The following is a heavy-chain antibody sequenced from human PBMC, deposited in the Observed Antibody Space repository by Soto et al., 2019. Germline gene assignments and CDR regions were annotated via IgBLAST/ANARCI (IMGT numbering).Heavy chain of an antibody. D-gene: IGHD2-15*01. Sequence: GGSLRLSCAASGFTFSSYGMHWVRQAPGKGLEWVAVISYDGSNKYYADSVKGRFTISRDNSKNTLYLQMNSLRAEDTAVYYCAKDSLKDIVVVVAALDYWGQGTLVTVSS. V-gene: IGHV3-30*18. J-gene: IGHJ4*02. CDR1: GFTFSSYG. CDR3: AKDSLKDIVVVVAALDY. CDR2: ISYDGSNK.